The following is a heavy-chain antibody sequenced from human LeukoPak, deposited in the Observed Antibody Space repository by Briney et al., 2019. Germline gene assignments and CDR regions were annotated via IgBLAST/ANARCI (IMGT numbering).Heavy chain of an antibody. D-gene: IGHD6-6*01. V-gene: IGHV3-7*01. CDR1: GFTFTHYW. J-gene: IGHJ4*02. Sequence: GGSLRLSCAASGFTFTHYWMCWIRQAPGKGLEWVANIHQEGSQQYYLDSVEGRFTISRDNAKNSLYLQMDNLRAEDTAVYYCSNGIYSSSYWGRGTLVTVSS. CDR2: IHQEGSQQ. CDR3: SNGIYSSSY.